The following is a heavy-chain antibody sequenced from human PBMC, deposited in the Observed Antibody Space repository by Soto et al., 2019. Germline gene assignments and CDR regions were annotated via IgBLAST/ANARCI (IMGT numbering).Heavy chain of an antibody. J-gene: IGHJ6*02. V-gene: IGHV1-18*04. CDR3: ARDWERSGRDYYYGMDV. CDR1: GYTFTSYG. Sequence: GASVKVSCKASGYTFTSYGISWVRQAPGQGLEWMGWISAYNGNTNYAQKLQGRITMTTDTSTSTAYMELRSLRSDDPAVYSCARDWERSGRDYYYGMDVWGQGTTVTVSS. CDR2: ISAYNGNT. D-gene: IGHD2-15*01.